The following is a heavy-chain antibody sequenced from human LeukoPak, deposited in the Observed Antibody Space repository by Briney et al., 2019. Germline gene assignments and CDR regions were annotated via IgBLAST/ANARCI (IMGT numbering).Heavy chain of an antibody. CDR2: IYYSGGT. CDR1: GGSFSGYY. V-gene: IGHV4-59*01. Sequence: SETLSLTCAVYGGSFSGYYWSWIRQPPGKGLEWIGYIYYSGGTNYNPSLKSRVTISVDTSKNQFSLKLSSVTAADTAVYYCARAVYDFWSGYPPGYYYMDVWGKGTTVTVSS. J-gene: IGHJ6*03. CDR3: ARAVYDFWSGYPPGYYYMDV. D-gene: IGHD3-3*01.